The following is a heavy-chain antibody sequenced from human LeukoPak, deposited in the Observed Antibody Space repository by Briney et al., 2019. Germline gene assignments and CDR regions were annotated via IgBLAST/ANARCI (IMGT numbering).Heavy chain of an antibody. D-gene: IGHD2-2*02. CDR2: IIPIFGTA. CDR3: ASHSCSSSCYMGAPNVDYYYYMDV. Sequence: SVKVSCKASGGTFSSYAISWVRQAPGQGVEWMGGIIPIFGTANYAQKFQGRVTITTDESTSTAYMELSSLRSEDTAVYYCASHSCSSSCYMGAPNVDYYYYMDVWGKGTTVTVSS. J-gene: IGHJ6*03. V-gene: IGHV1-69*05. CDR1: GGTFSSYA.